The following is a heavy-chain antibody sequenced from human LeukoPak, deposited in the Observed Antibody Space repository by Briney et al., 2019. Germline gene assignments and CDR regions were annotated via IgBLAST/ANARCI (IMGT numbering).Heavy chain of an antibody. CDR1: GYTLIELS. J-gene: IGHJ6*02. D-gene: IGHD3-16*01. CDR2: ISAYNGNT. Sequence: ASVKVSCKVSGYTLIELSMHWVRQAPGQGLEWMGWISAYNGNTNYAQKLQGRVTMTTDTSTSTAYMELRSLRSDDTAVYYCARRVGGYYYYYGMDVWGQGTTVTVSS. CDR3: ARRVGGYYYYYGMDV. V-gene: IGHV1-18*01.